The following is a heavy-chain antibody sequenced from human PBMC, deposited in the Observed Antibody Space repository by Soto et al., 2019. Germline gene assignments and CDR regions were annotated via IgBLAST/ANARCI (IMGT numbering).Heavy chain of an antibody. Sequence: PGGSLRLSCAASGFTFSSYNMNWVRQAPGKGLEWVSYISSSSSTRSDADSVKGRFTISRDNAKNLVYLQMDSLRAEDTALYYCARNSDHFDSWGQGTLVTGS. CDR1: GFTFSSYN. CDR2: ISSSSSTR. V-gene: IGHV3-48*04. CDR3: ARNSDHFDS. D-gene: IGHD6-13*01. J-gene: IGHJ5*01.